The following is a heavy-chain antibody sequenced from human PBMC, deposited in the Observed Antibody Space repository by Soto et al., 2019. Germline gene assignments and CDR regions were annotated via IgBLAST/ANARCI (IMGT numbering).Heavy chain of an antibody. CDR3: TTDKITIFGVVIENWFDP. V-gene: IGHV3-15*07. J-gene: IGHJ5*02. Sequence: KGLEWVGRIKSKTDGGTTDYAAPVKGRFTISRDDSKNTLYLQMNSLKTEDTAVYYCTTDKITIFGVVIENWFDPWGQGTLVTVSS. D-gene: IGHD3-3*01. CDR2: IKSKTDGGTT.